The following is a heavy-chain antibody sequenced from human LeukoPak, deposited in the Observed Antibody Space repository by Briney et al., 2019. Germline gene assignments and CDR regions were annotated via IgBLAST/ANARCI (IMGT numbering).Heavy chain of an antibody. CDR3: ARGEYQLPQGN. D-gene: IGHD2-2*01. V-gene: IGHV3-66*02. J-gene: IGHJ4*02. Sequence: QTGGSLRLSCAASGFTVSSNYMSWVRQAPGKGLEWVSVIYSGGSTYYADSVKGRFTISRDNSKNTLYLQMNSLRAEDTAVYYCARGEYQLPQGNWGQGTLVTVSS. CDR1: GFTVSSNY. CDR2: IYSGGST.